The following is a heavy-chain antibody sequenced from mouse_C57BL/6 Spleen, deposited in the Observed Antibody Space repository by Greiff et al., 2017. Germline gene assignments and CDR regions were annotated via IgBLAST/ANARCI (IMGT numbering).Heavy chain of an antibody. CDR3: ARSGETGTLYYYAMDY. CDR1: GYTFTSYW. D-gene: IGHD4-1*01. V-gene: IGHV1-72*01. J-gene: IGHJ4*01. Sequence: VQLQQPGAELVKPGASVKLSCKASGYTFTSYWMHWVKQRPGRGLEWIGRIGPNSGGTKYNEKFKSKATLTVDKPSSTAYMQLSSLTSEDSAVYYCARSGETGTLYYYAMDYWGQGTSVTVSS. CDR2: IGPNSGGT.